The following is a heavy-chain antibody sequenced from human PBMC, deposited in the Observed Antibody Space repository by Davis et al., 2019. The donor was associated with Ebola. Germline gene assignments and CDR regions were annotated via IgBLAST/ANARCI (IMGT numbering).Heavy chain of an antibody. D-gene: IGHD3-10*01. CDR2: IYSGGST. J-gene: IGHJ6*03. CDR3: ARSTGGYYYYMDV. CDR1: GFTVSSNY. V-gene: IGHV3-53*01. Sequence: GESLKISCAASGFTVSSNYMSWVRQAPGKGLEWVSVIYSGGSTYYADSVKGRFTISRDNSKNTLYLQMNSLRAEDTAVYYCARSTGGYYYYMDVWGKGTTVTVSS.